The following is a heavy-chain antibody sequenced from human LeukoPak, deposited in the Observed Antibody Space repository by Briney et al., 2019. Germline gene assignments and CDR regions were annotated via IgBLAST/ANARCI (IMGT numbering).Heavy chain of an antibody. D-gene: IGHD3-22*01. CDR3: ARDRNPYYDGSGYGYC. J-gene: IGHJ4*02. Sequence: ASVNVSCKASGYTFSIYGISWVRQAPGQGLEWMAWISAYNGKTNFARKFRGRVTMTTDTSTSTAYMELRSLRSDDTAIYYCARDRNPYYDGSGYGYCWGQGTLVTVSS. CDR1: GYTFSIYG. CDR2: ISAYNGKT. V-gene: IGHV1-18*01.